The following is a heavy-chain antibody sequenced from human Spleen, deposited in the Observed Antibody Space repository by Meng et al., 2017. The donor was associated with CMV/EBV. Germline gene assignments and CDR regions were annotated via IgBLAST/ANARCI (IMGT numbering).Heavy chain of an antibody. V-gene: IGHV1-69*10. Sequence: SVKVSCKASGYRFTAYYMHWVRQAPGQGLEWMGGITPILTTSNYAQNFQGRVTITAGKSTSTVYMELSSLRSEDTAVYYCARSRNWNYVFFDYWGQGTLVTVSS. CDR2: ITPILTTS. D-gene: IGHD1-7*01. J-gene: IGHJ4*02. CDR3: ARSRNWNYVFFDY. CDR1: GYRFTAYY.